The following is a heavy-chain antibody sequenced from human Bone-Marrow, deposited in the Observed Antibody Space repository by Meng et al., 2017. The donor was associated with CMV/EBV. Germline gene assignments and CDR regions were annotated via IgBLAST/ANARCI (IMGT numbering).Heavy chain of an antibody. D-gene: IGHD3-22*01. CDR3: ARERDHYYDSSDFDY. V-gene: IGHV1-18*01. Sequence: ASVKVSCKGSGGTFSSYAISWVRQAPGQGLEWMGWISAYNGNTNYAQKLQGRVTMTTDTSTSTAYMELRSLRSDDTAVYYCARERDHYYDSSDFDYWGQGTLVTVSS. CDR1: GGTFSSYA. CDR2: ISAYNGNT. J-gene: IGHJ4*02.